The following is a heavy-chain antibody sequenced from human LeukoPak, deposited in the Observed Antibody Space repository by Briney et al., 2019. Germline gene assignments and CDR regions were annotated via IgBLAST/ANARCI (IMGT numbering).Heavy chain of an antibody. CDR3: ARGFIGPDY. V-gene: IGHV3-74*01. CDR2: IDNDGSST. Sequence: GGSLRLSCAGSGFTFSSYWMHWVRQAPGKGLVWVSRIDNDGSSTTYADSVKGRFTISRDDAKNTLYLQMNSLRAEDTAVYYCARGFIGPDYWGQGTLVTVSS. J-gene: IGHJ4*02. CDR1: GFTFSSYW. D-gene: IGHD2-15*01.